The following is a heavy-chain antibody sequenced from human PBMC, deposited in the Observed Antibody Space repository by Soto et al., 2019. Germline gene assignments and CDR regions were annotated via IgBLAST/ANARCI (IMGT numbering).Heavy chain of an antibody. CDR1: GGTFSSYA. J-gene: IGHJ6*02. CDR3: ARDKDRVRLGWNYYYGMDV. CDR2: IIPIFGTA. D-gene: IGHD5-12*01. V-gene: IGHV1-69*12. Sequence: QVQLVQSGAEVMQPGSSVRVSCKASGGTFSSYAISWVRQAPGQGLEWMGGIIPIFGTADYSQKFQGRVTITADEYTTTAYMELSSLRSEDTAVYFCARDKDRVRLGWNYYYGMDVWGQGTTVTVSS.